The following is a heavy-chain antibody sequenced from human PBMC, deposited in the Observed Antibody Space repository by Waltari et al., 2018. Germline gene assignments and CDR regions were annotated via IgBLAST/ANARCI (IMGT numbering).Heavy chain of an antibody. J-gene: IGHJ4*02. V-gene: IGHV4-39*07. CDR2: IYYDGTA. CDR3: VRDRGLRTFFDH. Sequence: QVQLQESGPGLVKPSEPLSLPCSVSGGSISGSVYYWGWIRQPPGKGLEYIGSIYYDGTAFYNPSLKTPVTISVDTSYNQFSLKMKSVTAADTAMYFCVRDRGLRTFFDHWGQGTLVTVSS. CDR1: GGSISGSVYY. D-gene: IGHD4-17*01.